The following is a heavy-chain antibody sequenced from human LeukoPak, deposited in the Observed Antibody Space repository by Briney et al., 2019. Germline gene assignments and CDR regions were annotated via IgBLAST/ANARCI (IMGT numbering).Heavy chain of an antibody. Sequence: GGSLRLSCAGSGFSFTNFAMTWVRQAPGMGLEWVSSISGSGDFTRYANSVKGRFTMSKDDSQNTLYLQMNSLRVADTAVYYCVTKGPGTSGWFDPWGQGTLVTVSS. CDR2: ISGSGDFT. V-gene: IGHV3-23*01. D-gene: IGHD1-1*01. CDR1: GFSFTNFA. CDR3: VTKGPGTSGWFDP. J-gene: IGHJ5*02.